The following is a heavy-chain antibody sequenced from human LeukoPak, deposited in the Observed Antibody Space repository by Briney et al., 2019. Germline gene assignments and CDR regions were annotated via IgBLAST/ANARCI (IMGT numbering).Heavy chain of an antibody. CDR3: ARDSGYDSSFFDY. CDR1: GFTFSSYW. V-gene: IGHV3-74*01. CDR2: INSDGSST. D-gene: IGHD5-12*01. Sequence: GGPLRLSCAASGFTFSSYWMHWVRQAPGKGLVWVSRINSDGSSTSYADSVKGRFTISRDNAKNTLYLQINRLTAEDTAVYYCARDSGYDSSFFDYWGQGTLVTVSS. J-gene: IGHJ4*02.